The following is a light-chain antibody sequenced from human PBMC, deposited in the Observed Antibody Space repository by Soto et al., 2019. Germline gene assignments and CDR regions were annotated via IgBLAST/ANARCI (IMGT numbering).Light chain of an antibody. V-gene: IGLV2-11*01. Sequence: QSALTQPRSVSGSPGQSVTISCTGTSNDVGGYNYVSWYQQHPGKAPKLMIYDVSKRPSGVPDRFFGSKSGNTASLTISGLQAEDEADYYCCSYAGDYTWVFGGGTKVTVL. CDR1: SNDVGGYNY. J-gene: IGLJ3*02. CDR2: DVS. CDR3: CSYAGDYTWV.